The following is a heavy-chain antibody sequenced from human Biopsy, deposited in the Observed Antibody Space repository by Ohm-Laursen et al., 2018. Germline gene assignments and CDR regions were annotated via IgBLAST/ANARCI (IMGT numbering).Heavy chain of an antibody. D-gene: IGHD1-1*01. J-gene: IGHJ4*02. CDR1: GGSIISYY. V-gene: IGHV4-59*03. CDR3: AADINVWNVNY. Sequence: SETLSLTCSVSGGSIISYYWMWIRQPPGKGLEWIGYIHHAQSATYSPSLKSRVTISVDTSKNQFSLKMTSVTAADTAVYYCAADINVWNVNYWGQGTQVTVSS. CDR2: IHHAQSA.